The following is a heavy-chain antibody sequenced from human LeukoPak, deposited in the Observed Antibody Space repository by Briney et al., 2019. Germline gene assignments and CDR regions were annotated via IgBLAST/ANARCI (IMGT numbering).Heavy chain of an antibody. V-gene: IGHV3-48*03. CDR3: ARVKGRSYSGSYFGY. CDR1: GFTFSSYE. J-gene: IGHJ4*02. D-gene: IGHD1-26*01. CDR2: ISSSGSTI. Sequence: PGGSLRLSCATSGFTFSSYEVNWVRQAPGKGLEWVSYISSSGSTIYYADSVKGRFTISRDNAKNSLYLQMNSLRAEDTAVYYCARVKGRSYSGSYFGYWGQGTLVTVSS.